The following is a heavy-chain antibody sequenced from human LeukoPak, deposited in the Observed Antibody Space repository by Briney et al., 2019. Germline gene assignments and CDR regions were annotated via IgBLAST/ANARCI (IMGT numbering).Heavy chain of an antibody. Sequence: GGSLRLSCAASGFTFTGYAMSWVRQVPGKGLEWVSTISGYYGSTNYADSVRGRFTISRDNSKNTLYLQMNSLRAEDTAVYYCAKGGTTVTTSTGFDPWGQGTLVTVSS. J-gene: IGHJ5*02. D-gene: IGHD4-17*01. CDR1: GFTFTGYA. CDR2: ISGYYGST. V-gene: IGHV3-23*01. CDR3: AKGGTTVTTSTGFDP.